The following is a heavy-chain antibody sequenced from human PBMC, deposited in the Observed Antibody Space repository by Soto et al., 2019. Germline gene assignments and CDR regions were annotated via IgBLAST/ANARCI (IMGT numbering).Heavy chain of an antibody. J-gene: IGHJ4*02. CDR3: ARERNGLGGIDF. CDR2: ISQSGSA. V-gene: IGHV4-30-2*01. Sequence: TLSLPFVVSCGPISSGCYSWTWIRQPPGRVLEWIGYISQSGSADYKPSLKSRVTISVDTSKNQFSLRLSSVTAADTAVYYCARERNGLGGIDFWGQGILVTVSS. CDR1: CGPISSGCYS. D-gene: IGHD1-1*01.